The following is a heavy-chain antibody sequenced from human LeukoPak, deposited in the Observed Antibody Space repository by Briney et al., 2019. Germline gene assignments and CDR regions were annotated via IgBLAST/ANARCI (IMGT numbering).Heavy chain of an antibody. CDR3: ARDPDGGNSADY. D-gene: IGHD4-23*01. Sequence: GSLLLSCAASGFTVSSNYMSWVRQAPGKGLEWVSVIYSGGSTYYADSVKGRFTISRDNSKNTLYLQMNSLRAEDTAVYYCARDPDGGNSADYWGQGTLVTVSS. V-gene: IGHV3-53*01. CDR2: IYSGGST. CDR1: GFTVSSNY. J-gene: IGHJ4*02.